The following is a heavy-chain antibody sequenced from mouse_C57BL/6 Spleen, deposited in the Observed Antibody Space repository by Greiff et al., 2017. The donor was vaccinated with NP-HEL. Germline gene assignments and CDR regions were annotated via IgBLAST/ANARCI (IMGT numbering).Heavy chain of an antibody. CDR2: IHPSDSDT. D-gene: IGHD4-1*01. CDR1: GYTFTSYW. J-gene: IGHJ4*01. CDR3: AIPLNWDEAMDY. V-gene: IGHV1-74*01. Sequence: VQLQQPGAELVKPGASVKVSCKPSGYTFTSYWMHWVKQRPGQGLEWIGRIHPSDSDTNYNQKFKGKATLTVDKSSSTAYMQLSSLTSEDAAVYYCAIPLNWDEAMDYWGQGTSVTVSS.